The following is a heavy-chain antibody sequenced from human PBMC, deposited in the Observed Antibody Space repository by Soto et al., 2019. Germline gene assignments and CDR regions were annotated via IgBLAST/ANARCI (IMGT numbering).Heavy chain of an antibody. CDR2: ISTYNGNT. D-gene: IGHD6-19*01. CDR3: ARNSSGRYNWFDP. CDR1: GYTFTTYG. J-gene: IGHJ5*02. Sequence: GASVKVSCKASGYTFTTYGITWVRQAPGQGLEWMGWISTYNGNTNYPQKLQGRVTMTTDTSTSTAYMELRSLRSDDTAVYYCARNSSGRYNWFDPWGQGTLVTVSS. V-gene: IGHV1-18*01.